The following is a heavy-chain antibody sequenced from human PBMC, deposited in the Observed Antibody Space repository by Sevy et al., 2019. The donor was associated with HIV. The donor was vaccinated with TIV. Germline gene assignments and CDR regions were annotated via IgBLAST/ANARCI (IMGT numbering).Heavy chain of an antibody. J-gene: IGHJ3*02. CDR1: GGSISSGGYY. D-gene: IGHD1-1*01. CDR2: IYYSGST. Sequence: SETLSLTCTVSGGSISSGGYYWSWIRPHPGKGLEWIGYIYYSGSTYYNPSLKSRVTISVDTSKNQFSLKLSSVTAADTAVYYCARERDNGPAFDIWGQGTMVTVSS. CDR3: ARERDNGPAFDI. V-gene: IGHV4-31*03.